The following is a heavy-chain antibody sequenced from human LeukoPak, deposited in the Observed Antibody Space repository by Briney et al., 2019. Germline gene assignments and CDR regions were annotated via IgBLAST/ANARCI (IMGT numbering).Heavy chain of an antibody. D-gene: IGHD5-12*01. J-gene: IGHJ4*02. CDR1: GFIFSDYY. Sequence: TGGSLRLSCAASGFIFSDYYMSWIRQAPGKGLEWVSYISSSGSTMYYTDSVKGRFTISRDNAKDSLYLQMNSLRAEDTAVYYCARDPGSGYEEHFDYWGQGTLVTVSP. V-gene: IGHV3-11*01. CDR2: ISSSGSTM. CDR3: ARDPGSGYEEHFDY.